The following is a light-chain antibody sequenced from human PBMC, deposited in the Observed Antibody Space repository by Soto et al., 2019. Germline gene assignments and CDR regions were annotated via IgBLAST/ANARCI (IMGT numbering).Light chain of an antibody. CDR1: QSISSW. J-gene: IGKJ5*01. V-gene: IGKV1-5*03. Sequence: DIQMTQSPSTLSASVGDRVTITCRASQSISSWLAWYQQKPGNPPKLLIYKASSLESGVPPRFSGSGSGTEFTLTISSLQPDDFATYYCQQYNSYSITFGQGTRLEI. CDR3: QQYNSYSIT. CDR2: KAS.